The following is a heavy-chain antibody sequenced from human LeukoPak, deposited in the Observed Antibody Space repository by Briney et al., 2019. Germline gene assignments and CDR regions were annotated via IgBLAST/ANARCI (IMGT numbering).Heavy chain of an antibody. D-gene: IGHD3-10*01. Sequence: GGSLRLSCAASGFTFSNAWMSWVRQAPGKWLEWVGRIKSKTDGGTTDYAAPVKGRFTISRDDSKNTLYLQMNSLKTEDTAVYYCTTDLWFGDLIRFDPWGQGTLVTVSS. CDR2: IKSKTDGGTT. J-gene: IGHJ5*02. V-gene: IGHV3-15*01. CDR1: GFTFSNAW. CDR3: TTDLWFGDLIRFDP.